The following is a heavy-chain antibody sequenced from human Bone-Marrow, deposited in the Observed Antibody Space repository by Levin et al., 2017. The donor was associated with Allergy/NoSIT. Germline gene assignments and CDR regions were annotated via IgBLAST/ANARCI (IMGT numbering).Heavy chain of an antibody. Sequence: SETLSLTCTVSGGSVSSGSYYWSWIRQSPGKGLEWIGYIYYSGSTNHNPSLESRLTMSVDTSKNQFSLKLSSVTAADTAIYYCARDIHYYDSSKGVYYYYGLDVWGQGTTVIVSS. D-gene: IGHD3-22*01. V-gene: IGHV4-61*01. CDR2: IYYSGST. J-gene: IGHJ6*02. CDR3: ARDIHYYDSSKGVYYYYGLDV. CDR1: GGSVSSGSYY.